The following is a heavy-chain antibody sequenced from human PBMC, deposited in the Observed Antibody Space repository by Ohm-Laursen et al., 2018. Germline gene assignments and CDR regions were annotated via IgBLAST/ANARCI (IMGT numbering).Heavy chain of an antibody. Sequence: SLRLSCAASGLTFSSYAMNWVRQAPGKGLEWVSAISDSGGDTYYADPVKGRFTISRDNSKNTLYLQMNSLRADDTAVYYCANHRSATWVHKRFDYWGQGTLVTVSS. D-gene: IGHD5-24*01. CDR3: ANHRSATWVHKRFDY. V-gene: IGHV3-23*01. CDR1: GLTFSSYA. CDR2: ISDSGGDT. J-gene: IGHJ4*02.